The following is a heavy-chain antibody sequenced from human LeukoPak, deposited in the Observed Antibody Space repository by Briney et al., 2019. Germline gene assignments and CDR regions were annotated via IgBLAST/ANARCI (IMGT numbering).Heavy chain of an antibody. D-gene: IGHD3-3*01. CDR3: ARDFSPVIVGFLEWLNSPSYYYYGMDV. CDR2: IKEDGSKK. V-gene: IGHV3-7*03. CDR1: GFSFSSYW. Sequence: PGGSLRLSCAASGFSFSSYWMNWVRRAPGKGLEWLANIKEDGSKKYYVDSVKGRFTISRDNAKNSLYLQMDTLRAEDTAVYYCARDFSPVIVGFLEWLNSPSYYYYGMDVWGQGTTVTVSS. J-gene: IGHJ6*02.